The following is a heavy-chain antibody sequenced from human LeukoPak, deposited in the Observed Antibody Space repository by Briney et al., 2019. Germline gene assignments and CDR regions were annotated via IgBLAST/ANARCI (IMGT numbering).Heavy chain of an antibody. CDR1: RFTFSSYA. D-gene: IGHD3-22*01. Sequence: GGSLRLSCAASRFTFSSYAMSWVRQAPGKGLEWVSAISGSGGSTYYADSVKGRFTISRGNSKNTLYLQMNSLRAEDTAVYYCAKDRNRRYYYDSSGSHFDYWGQGTLVTVSS. J-gene: IGHJ4*02. V-gene: IGHV3-23*01. CDR2: ISGSGGST. CDR3: AKDRNRRYYYDSSGSHFDY.